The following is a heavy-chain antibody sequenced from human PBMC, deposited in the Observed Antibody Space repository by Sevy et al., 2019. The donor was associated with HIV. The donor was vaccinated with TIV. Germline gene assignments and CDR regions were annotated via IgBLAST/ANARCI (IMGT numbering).Heavy chain of an antibody. CDR3: AKDPGYSSGWYDGWYYYYGMDV. CDR2: IRYDGSNK. CDR1: GFTFSSYG. J-gene: IGHJ6*02. Sequence: GGSLRLSCAASGFTFSSYGMHWVRQAPGKGLEWVAFIRYDGSNKYYADSVKGRFTISRDNSKNTLYLQMNSLRAEDTAVYYCAKDPGYSSGWYDGWYYYYGMDVWGQGTTVTVSS. D-gene: IGHD6-19*01. V-gene: IGHV3-30*02.